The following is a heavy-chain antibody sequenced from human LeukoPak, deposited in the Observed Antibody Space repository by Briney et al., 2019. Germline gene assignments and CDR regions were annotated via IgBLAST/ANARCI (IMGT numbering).Heavy chain of an antibody. CDR1: DASISSGGYY. CDR2: ISYSGST. J-gene: IGHJ4*02. D-gene: IGHD2-15*01. Sequence: PSETLSLTCTVSDASISSGGYYWNWIRQHPGKGLEWFWYISYSGSTYYNPSLMSGLTISLATSKNQFSLKLSSVTAADTAVYFCARDDRRRFRYAAGFDYWGQGTLVTVSS. V-gene: IGHV4-31*03. CDR3: ARDDRRRFRYAAGFDY.